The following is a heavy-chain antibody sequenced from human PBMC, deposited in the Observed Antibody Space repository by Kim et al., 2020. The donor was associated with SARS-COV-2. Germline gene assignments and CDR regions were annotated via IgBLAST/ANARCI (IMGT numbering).Heavy chain of an antibody. CDR3: ATGPAIAAADWFDP. V-gene: IGHV1-24*01. D-gene: IGHD6-13*01. J-gene: IGHJ5*02. Sequence: YAQKFQGRVTMTEDTSTDTAYMELGSLRSEDSAVYYCATGPAIAAADWFDPWGQGTLVTVSS.